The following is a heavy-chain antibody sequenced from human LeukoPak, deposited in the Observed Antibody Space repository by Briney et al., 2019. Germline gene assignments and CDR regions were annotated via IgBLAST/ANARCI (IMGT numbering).Heavy chain of an antibody. V-gene: IGHV1-3*01. Sequence: GASVKVSCKASGYTFTSYAMHWVRQAPGQRLEWMGWINAGNGNTKYSQKFQGRVTITRDTSASTAYMELSSLRSEDTAVYYCARLGIVGATDLGYWGQGTLVTVSS. CDR1: GYTFTSYA. CDR2: INAGNGNT. CDR3: ARLGIVGATDLGY. D-gene: IGHD1-26*01. J-gene: IGHJ4*02.